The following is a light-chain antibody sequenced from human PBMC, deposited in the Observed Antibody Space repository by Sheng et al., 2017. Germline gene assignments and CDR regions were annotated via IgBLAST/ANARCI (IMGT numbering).Light chain of an antibody. J-gene: IGKJ3*01. CDR3: QQYDNLPLT. V-gene: IGKV1-33*01. CDR2: DAS. CDR1: QDISNY. Sequence: DIQMTQSPSSLSASVGDRVTITCQASQDISNYLNWYQQKPGKAPKLLIYDASNLETGVPSRFSGSGSGTDFNFHLSAACSLKILQTYYCQQYDNLPLTFGPGTKVD.